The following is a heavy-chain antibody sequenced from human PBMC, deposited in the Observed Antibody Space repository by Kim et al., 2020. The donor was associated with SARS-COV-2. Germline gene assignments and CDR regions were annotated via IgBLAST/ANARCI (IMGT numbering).Heavy chain of an antibody. J-gene: IGHJ6*03. Sequence: GGSLRLSCAASGFTFDDYAMHWVRQAPGKGLEWVSLISGDGGSTYYGDSVKGRFTISRDNSKNSLYLQMNSLRTEDTALYYCAKDTRMASIFGLVITPYYMDGWGKGTTVTVSS. V-gene: IGHV3-43*02. D-gene: IGHD3-3*01. CDR3: AKDTRMASIFGLVITPYYMDG. CDR2: ISGDGGST. CDR1: GFTFDDYA.